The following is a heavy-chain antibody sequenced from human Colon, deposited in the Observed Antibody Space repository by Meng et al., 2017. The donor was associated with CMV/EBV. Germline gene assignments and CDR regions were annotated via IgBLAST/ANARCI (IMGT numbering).Heavy chain of an antibody. CDR3: ARGGRAEGELQNVDY. CDR2: IYRTGST. Sequence: SETLSLTCSVSGYSISSGYYWDWIRQPPGKGLEWIGSIYRTGSTFYNPSLKSRVTMSVDKSKNQFSLRLNSVTAADTAVYFCARGGRAEGELQNVDYWGQGTLVTVSS. D-gene: IGHD3-16*01. CDR1: GYSISSGYY. V-gene: IGHV4-38-2*02. J-gene: IGHJ4*02.